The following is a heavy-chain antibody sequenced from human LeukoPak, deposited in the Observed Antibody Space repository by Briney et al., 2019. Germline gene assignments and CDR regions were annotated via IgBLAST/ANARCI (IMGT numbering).Heavy chain of an antibody. V-gene: IGHV4-59*12. CDR3: AREHCSGGSCYSIYYYYMDV. Sequence: SETLSLTCAVYGGSFSGYYWSWIRQPPGKGLEWIGYIYYSGSTNYNPSLKSRVTISVDTSKNQFSLKLSSVTAADTAVYYCAREHCSGGSCYSIYYYYMDVWGKGTTVTVSS. D-gene: IGHD2-15*01. CDR1: GGSFSGYY. J-gene: IGHJ6*03. CDR2: IYYSGST.